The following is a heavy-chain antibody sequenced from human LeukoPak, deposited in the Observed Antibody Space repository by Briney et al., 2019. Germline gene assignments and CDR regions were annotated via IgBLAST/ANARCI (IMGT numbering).Heavy chain of an antibody. CDR1: GGSFSGYY. D-gene: IGHD2-21*01. V-gene: IGHV4-34*01. CDR2: INHSGST. J-gene: IGHJ4*02. Sequence: PSETLSLTCAVYGGSFSGYYWSWIRQPPGKGLEWIGEINHSGSTNYNPSLKSRVTISVDTSKNQFSLKLSSVTAADTAVYYCARGVSIIPDYWGQGTLVTVSS. CDR3: ARGVSIIPDY.